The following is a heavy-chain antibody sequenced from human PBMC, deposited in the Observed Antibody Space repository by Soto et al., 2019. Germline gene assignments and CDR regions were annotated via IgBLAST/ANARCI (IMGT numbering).Heavy chain of an antibody. CDR2: RHHSGST. CDR1: GGSISGYY. V-gene: IGHV4-59*01. CDR3: ATDKDYYYGMDV. J-gene: IGHJ6*02. Sequence: KASETLSLTCSVSGGSISGYYWSWIRQPPGKGLEWVGYRHHSGSTNYNASLKSRVTISLDTSRNQFSLKLSSVTAADTAVYYCATDKDYYYGMDVWGQGTTVTVSS.